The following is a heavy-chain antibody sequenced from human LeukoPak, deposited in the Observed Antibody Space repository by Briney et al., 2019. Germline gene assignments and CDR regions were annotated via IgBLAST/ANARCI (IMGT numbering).Heavy chain of an antibody. J-gene: IGHJ3*02. CDR2: ISWNSGSI. Sequence: GGSLRLSCAASGFTFDDYAMHWVRQAPGKGLEWVSGISWNSGSIGYADSVKGRFTISRDNAKNSLYLQMNSLRAEDTAVYYCARDARYYYDSDAFDIWGQGTMVTVSS. CDR1: GFTFDDYA. V-gene: IGHV3-9*01. CDR3: ARDARYYYDSDAFDI. D-gene: IGHD3-22*01.